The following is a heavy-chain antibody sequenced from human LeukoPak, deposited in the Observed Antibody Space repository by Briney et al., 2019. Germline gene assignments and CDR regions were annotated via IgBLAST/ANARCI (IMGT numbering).Heavy chain of an antibody. CDR1: GFTFSSYG. CDR3: AKDGVTGYSSSWYRGNWFDP. D-gene: IGHD6-13*01. Sequence: PGGSLRLSCAASGFTFSSYGMHWVRQAPGKGLEWVAFIRYDGSNKYYADSVKGRFTISRDNSKNTLYLRMNSLRAEDTAVYYCAKDGVTGYSSSWYRGNWFDPWGQGTLVTVSS. CDR2: IRYDGSNK. J-gene: IGHJ5*02. V-gene: IGHV3-30*02.